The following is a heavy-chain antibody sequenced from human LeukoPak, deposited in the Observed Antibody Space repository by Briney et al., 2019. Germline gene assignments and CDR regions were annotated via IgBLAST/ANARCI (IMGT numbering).Heavy chain of an antibody. D-gene: IGHD6-19*01. CDR2: IYSGGST. V-gene: IGHV3-66*04. J-gene: IGHJ4*02. Sequence: GGSLRLSCAASGFTVSSNYMSWVRQAPGKGLEWVSVIYSGGSTYYADSVKGRFTISRDNSKNTLYLQMNSLRAEDTAVYYCARQSRAGSGYGHTVDYWGQGTLVTVSS. CDR3: ARQSRAGSGYGHTVDY. CDR1: GFTVSSNY.